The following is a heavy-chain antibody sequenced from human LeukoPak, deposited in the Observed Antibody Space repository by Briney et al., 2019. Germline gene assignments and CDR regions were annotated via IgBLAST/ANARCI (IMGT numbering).Heavy chain of an antibody. CDR3: ARGDTAMVTYYYYGMDV. J-gene: IGHJ6*02. CDR1: GGPISSYY. D-gene: IGHD5-18*01. CDR2: IYYSGST. V-gene: IGHV4-59*01. Sequence: PSETLSLTCTVSGGPISSYYWSWIRQPPGKGLEWIGYIYYSGSTNYNPSLKSRVTISVDTSKNQFSLKLSSVTAADTAVYYCARGDTAMVTYYYYGMDVWGQGTTVTVSS.